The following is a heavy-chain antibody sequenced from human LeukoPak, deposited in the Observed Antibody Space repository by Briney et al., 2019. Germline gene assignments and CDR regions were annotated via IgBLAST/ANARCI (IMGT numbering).Heavy chain of an antibody. D-gene: IGHD2/OR15-2a*01. J-gene: IGHJ6*02. V-gene: IGHV3-21*01. CDR1: GFTFSSYS. Sequence: PGGSLRLSCAASGFTFSSYSMNWVRQARGKGPEWVSSISSSSSYIYYADSVKGRFTISRDNAKNSLYLQMNSLRAEDTAVYYCARVINRAAAYYYYYYGMDVWGQGTTVTVSS. CDR3: ARVINRAAAYYYYYYGMDV. CDR2: ISSSSSYI.